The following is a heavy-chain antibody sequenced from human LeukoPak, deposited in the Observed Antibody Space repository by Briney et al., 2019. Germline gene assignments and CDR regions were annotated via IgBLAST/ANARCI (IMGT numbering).Heavy chain of an antibody. CDR2: IYYTGNT. D-gene: IGHD3/OR15-3a*01. CDR1: GISISSSNSY. J-gene: IGHJ4*02. CDR3: P. V-gene: IGHV4-39*01. Sequence: PSETLSLTCTVSGISISSSNSYWGWIRQPPGKGLEWIGSIYYTGNTYYNASLKSRVTISIDTSKNQISLRLYCARQTGSGLFTLPGGQGTLVTVSS.